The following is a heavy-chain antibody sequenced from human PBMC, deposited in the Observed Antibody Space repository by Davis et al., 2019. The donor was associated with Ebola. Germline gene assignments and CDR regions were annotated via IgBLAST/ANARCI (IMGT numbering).Heavy chain of an antibody. CDR3: ARHSGYYYFDS. CDR1: GGSISSGGYS. D-gene: IGHD5-12*01. CDR2: IYHSGST. J-gene: IGHJ4*02. Sequence: MPSETLSLTCSVSGGSISSGGYSWSWIRQPPGKGLEWIGYIYHSGSTYYNPSLKSRVTISVDRSKNQFSLKLSSVTAADTAVYYCARHSGYYYFDSWGRGTVVTVSS. V-gene: IGHV4-30-2*01.